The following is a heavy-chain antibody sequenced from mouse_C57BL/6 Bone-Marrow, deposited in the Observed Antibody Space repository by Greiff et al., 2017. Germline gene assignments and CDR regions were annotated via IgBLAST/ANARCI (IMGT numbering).Heavy chain of an antibody. CDR1: GYTFTSYW. CDR3: ARWGHGNYWYFDV. V-gene: IGHV1-69*01. CDR2: IDPSDSYS. D-gene: IGHD2-1*01. J-gene: IGHJ1*03. Sequence: QVQLQQPGAELVMPGASVKLSCKASGYTFTSYWMHWVKQRPGQGLEWIGEIDPSDSYSNYNQKFKGKSTLTVDKSSSTAYMQLSSLTSEDSAVYYCARWGHGNYWYFDVWGTGTTGTVSS.